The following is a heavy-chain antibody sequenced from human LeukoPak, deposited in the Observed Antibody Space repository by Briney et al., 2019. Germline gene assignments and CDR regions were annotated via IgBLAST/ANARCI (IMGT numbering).Heavy chain of an antibody. V-gene: IGHV4-59*06. D-gene: IGHD4-17*01. J-gene: IGHJ4*02. Sequence: PSETLSLTCTVSGGSISSYYWSWIRQPPGKGLEWIGYIYYSGSAYYNPSLKSRVLISVDTSKNQFSLKLSSVTAADTAVYYCVSYGDYAFDYWGQGTLVTVSS. CDR3: VSYGDYAFDY. CDR1: GGSISSYY. CDR2: IYYSGSA.